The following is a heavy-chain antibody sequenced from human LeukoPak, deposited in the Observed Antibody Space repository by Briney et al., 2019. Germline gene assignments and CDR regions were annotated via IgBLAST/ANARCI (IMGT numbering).Heavy chain of an antibody. D-gene: IGHD3-22*01. J-gene: IGHJ4*02. CDR3: ARSRYYDSSGYYHYFDY. Sequence: ASVKVSCKASGFTFTHYYLHWVRQAPGQGLEWMGIINPFDGFTSYAQKFQGRVTMTSDTSTSTAYMELSSLRSEDTAVYYCARSRYYDSSGYYHYFDYWGQGTLVTVSS. CDR1: GFTFTHYY. V-gene: IGHV1-46*01. CDR2: INPFDGFT.